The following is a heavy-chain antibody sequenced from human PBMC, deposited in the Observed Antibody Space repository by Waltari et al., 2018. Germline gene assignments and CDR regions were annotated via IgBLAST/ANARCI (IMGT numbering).Heavy chain of an antibody. CDR3: AKEWDIVVVVPGAFDI. J-gene: IGHJ3*02. Sequence: EVQLLESGGGLVQPGGSLRLSCAASGFTFSSYAMSWVRPAPGKGLEWVSAISGSGGSTYYADSVKGRFTISRDNAKNTLYLQMNSLRAEDTAVYYCAKEWDIVVVVPGAFDIWGQGTMVTVSS. CDR2: ISGSGGST. V-gene: IGHV3-23*01. D-gene: IGHD2-15*01. CDR1: GFTFSSYA.